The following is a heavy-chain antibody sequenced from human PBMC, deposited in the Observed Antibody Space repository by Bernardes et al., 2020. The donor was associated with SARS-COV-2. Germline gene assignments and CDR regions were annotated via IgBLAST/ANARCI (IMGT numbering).Heavy chain of an antibody. V-gene: IGHV4-59*01. CDR2: VFENGNT. CDR1: GGSIRSYH. Sequence: SEPLSLTCTVSGGSIRSYHWSWIRQCTEKGLEWIGYVFENGNTNYSPSLRNRVTISIDTSNNQFSLTLKSVTAADTAIYYCARGRTRLDVWGQGTVVNISS. CDR3: ARGRTRLDV. J-gene: IGHJ3*01. D-gene: IGHD4-17*01.